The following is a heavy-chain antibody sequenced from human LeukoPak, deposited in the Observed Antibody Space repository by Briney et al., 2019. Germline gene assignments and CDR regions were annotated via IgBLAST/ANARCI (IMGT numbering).Heavy chain of an antibody. CDR2: ISGSGGST. CDR1: GFTFSSYA. V-gene: IGHV3-23*01. Sequence: GGSLRLSCAASGFTFSSYAMSWVRQAPGKGLEWVSAISGSGGSTYYADSVKGRFTISRDNSKNTLYLQMNSLRAEDTAVYYCAKDGQDDYVWGSYRYLPDYFDYWGQGTLVTVSS. D-gene: IGHD3-16*02. J-gene: IGHJ4*02. CDR3: AKDGQDDYVWGSYRYLPDYFDY.